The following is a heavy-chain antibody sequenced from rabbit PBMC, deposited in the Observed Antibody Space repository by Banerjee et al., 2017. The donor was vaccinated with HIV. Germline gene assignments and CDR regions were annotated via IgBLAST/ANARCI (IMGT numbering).Heavy chain of an antibody. J-gene: IGHJ4*01. Sequence: QEQLEESGGDLVKPGASLTLTCTASGFSFSSSYWMCWVRQAPGKGLEWIACIYAGSSGSTYYATWAKGRFTVSKTSSTTVTLQMTSLTAADTATYFCASVMLVVGYYFNLWGPGTLVTVS. CDR1: GFSFSSSYW. CDR3: ASVMLVVGYYFNL. V-gene: IGHV1S45*01. D-gene: IGHD4-2*01. CDR2: IYAGSSGST.